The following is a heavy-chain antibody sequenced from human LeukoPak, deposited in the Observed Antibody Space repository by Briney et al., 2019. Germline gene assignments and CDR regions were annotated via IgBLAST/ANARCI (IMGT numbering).Heavy chain of an antibody. V-gene: IGHV1-2*02. CDR3: AGGFDEYCGGDCYLWYFDY. D-gene: IGHD2-21*02. CDR2: IKCDSGGT. J-gene: IGHJ4*02. Sequence: GASVKVSFKASGYTFTAYYMHWVRQAPGQGLEWMGWIKCDSGGTEYSRNYRGRVTMTRDTSISTAYMELTRLTSDDTAVYYCAGGFDEYCGGDCYLWYFDYWGQGTLVTVSS. CDR1: GYTFTAYY.